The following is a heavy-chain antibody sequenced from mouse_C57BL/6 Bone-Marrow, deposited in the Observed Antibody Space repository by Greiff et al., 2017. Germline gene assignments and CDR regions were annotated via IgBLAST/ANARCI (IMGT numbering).Heavy chain of an antibody. CDR1: GYTFTSYG. CDR3: ACYGNYRGYAMDY. D-gene: IGHD2-1*01. Sequence: EVQLQQSGAELVRPGSSVKMSCKTSGYTFTSYGINWVKQRPGQGLEWIGYIYIGNGYTAYNEKFKGKATLTSDTSSSTAYMQLSSLTSEDSAIYFCACYGNYRGYAMDYWGQGTSVTVSS. V-gene: IGHV1-58*01. CDR2: IYIGNGYT. J-gene: IGHJ4*01.